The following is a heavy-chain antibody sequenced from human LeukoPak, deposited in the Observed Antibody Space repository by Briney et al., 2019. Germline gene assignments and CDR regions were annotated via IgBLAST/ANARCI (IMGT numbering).Heavy chain of an antibody. D-gene: IGHD1-7*01. CDR2: IIPILGIA. CDR1: GGTFSSYT. Sequence: ASVKVSCKASGGTFSSYTISWVRQAPGQGLEWMGRIIPILGIANYAQKFQGRVTSTAEKSTSTAYMELSSLRSEDTAVYYCAREKTGTKYYFDYWGQGTLVTVSS. CDR3: AREKTGTKYYFDY. V-gene: IGHV1-69*04. J-gene: IGHJ4*02.